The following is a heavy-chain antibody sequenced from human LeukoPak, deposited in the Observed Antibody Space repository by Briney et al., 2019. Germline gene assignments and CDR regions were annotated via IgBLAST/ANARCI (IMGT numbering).Heavy chain of an antibody. J-gene: IGHJ6*03. CDR1: GYSISSGYY. CDR3: ARSFLDYMDV. D-gene: IGHD2/OR15-2a*01. V-gene: IGHV4-38-2*01. Sequence: SETLSLTCAVSGYSISSGYYWGWIRQPPGKGLEWIGSIYHSGSTYYNPSLKSRVTMSLDTSKSQFSLKLRSVTAADTAVYFCARSFLDYMDVWGKGTTVTVSS. CDR2: IYHSGST.